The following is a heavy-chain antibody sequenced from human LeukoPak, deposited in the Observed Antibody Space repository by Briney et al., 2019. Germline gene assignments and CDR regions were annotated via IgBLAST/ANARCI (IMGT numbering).Heavy chain of an antibody. CDR2: INWNGGST. J-gene: IGHJ3*02. CDR1: GFTFDDYG. V-gene: IGHV3-20*04. D-gene: IGHD1-26*01. CDR3: ARLGVGATRDAFDI. Sequence: GGSLRLSCAASGFTFDDYGMSWVRQAPGKGLEWVSGINWNGGSTGYADSVKGRFTISRDNAKNSLYLQMNSLRAEDTALYYCARLGVGATRDAFDIGGQGTMVTVSS.